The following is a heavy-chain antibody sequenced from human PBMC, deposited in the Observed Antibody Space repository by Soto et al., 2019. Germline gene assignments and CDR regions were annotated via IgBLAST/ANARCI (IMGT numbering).Heavy chain of an antibody. CDR1: GGTFSSYA. J-gene: IGHJ6*02. V-gene: IGHV1-69*06. Sequence: SVKVSCKASGGTFSSYAISWVRQAPGQGLEWMGGIIPIFGKANYAQTFQGRVTITADKSTSTAYMELSSLRSEDTAVYYCARAIVGDIYNYYYRIDAWGQGTTVTVSS. CDR3: ARAIVGDIYNYYYRIDA. CDR2: IIPIFGKA. D-gene: IGHD1-26*01.